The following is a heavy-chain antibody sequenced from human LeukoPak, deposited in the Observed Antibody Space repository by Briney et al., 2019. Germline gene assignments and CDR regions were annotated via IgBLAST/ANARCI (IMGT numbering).Heavy chain of an antibody. D-gene: IGHD3-16*02. CDR2: ISYDGSNK. V-gene: IGHV3-30-3*01. J-gene: IGHJ4*02. CDR1: GFTFSSYA. CDR3: ARARTRSYDYFDY. Sequence: GRSLRLSCAASGFTFSSYAMHWVRQAPGKGLEWVAVISYDGSNKYYADSVKGRFTISRDNSKNTLYLQMSSLRAEDTAVYYCARARTRSYDYFDYWGQGTLVTVSS.